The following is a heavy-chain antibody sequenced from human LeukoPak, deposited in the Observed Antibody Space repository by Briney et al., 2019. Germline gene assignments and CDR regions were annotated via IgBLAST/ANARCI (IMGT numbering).Heavy chain of an antibody. J-gene: IGHJ4*02. CDR2: IYTSESA. Sequence: SETLSLTCTVSGGSISSYYWSWIRQPAGKGLEWIGRIYTSESASYNPSLKSRVTMSVDTSKNQFSLKLSSVTAADTAVYYCARDQAKGYCSSTSCYPSLGFDYWGQGTLVTVSS. CDR1: GGSISSYY. V-gene: IGHV4-4*07. D-gene: IGHD2-2*01. CDR3: ARDQAKGYCSSTSCYPSLGFDY.